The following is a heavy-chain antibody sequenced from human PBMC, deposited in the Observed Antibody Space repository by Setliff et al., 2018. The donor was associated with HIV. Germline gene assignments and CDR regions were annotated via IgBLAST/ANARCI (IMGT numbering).Heavy chain of an antibody. D-gene: IGHD3-22*01. J-gene: IGHJ4*02. CDR2: ISPEGNKK. V-gene: IGHV3-7*03. Sequence: GGSLRLSCAASGFTFSGYSMNWVRQAPGKGLEWVANISPEGNKKYYVDSVRCRFTISRDNAKKSLYLQMSGLRVDDTAVYYCAKEGYWGQGTLVTVSS. CDR1: GFTFSGYS. CDR3: AKEGY.